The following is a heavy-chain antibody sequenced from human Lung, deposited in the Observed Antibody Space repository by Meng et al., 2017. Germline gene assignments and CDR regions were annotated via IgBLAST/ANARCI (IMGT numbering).Heavy chain of an antibody. V-gene: IGHV7-4-1*02. J-gene: IGHJ2*01. CDR1: GYTFTSYA. Sequence: QVKLVQPGAELKKPGASVKVSCKASGYTFTSYAMNWVRQAPGQGLEWMGWINTNTGNPTYAQGFTGRFVFSLDTSVSTAYLQISSLKAEDTAVYYCASGWFGELFGYFDLWGRGTLVTASS. CDR3: ASGWFGELFGYFDL. D-gene: IGHD3-10*01. CDR2: INTNTGNP.